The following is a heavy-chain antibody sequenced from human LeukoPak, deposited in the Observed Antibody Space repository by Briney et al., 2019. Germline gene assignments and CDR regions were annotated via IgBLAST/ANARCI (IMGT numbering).Heavy chain of an antibody. CDR1: GGSLTRSSYY. CDR2: IYYSGTT. D-gene: IGHD4-11*01. V-gene: IGHV4-39*01. J-gene: IGHJ4*02. CDR3: ARPGAHYSNYLVH. Sequence: SETLSLTCTVSGGSLTRSSYYWGWIRQPPGKGLEWIGNIYYSGTTYYNPSLKSRVTISVDTSKNQFSLKLSSVTAADTAVYYCARPGAHYSNYLVHWGQGTLVTVSS.